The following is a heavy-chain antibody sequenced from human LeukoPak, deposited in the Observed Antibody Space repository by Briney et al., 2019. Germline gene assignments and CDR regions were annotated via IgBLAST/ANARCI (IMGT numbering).Heavy chain of an antibody. CDR1: GFTFSSYW. CDR2: IKQDGSEK. J-gene: IGHJ6*03. CDR3: ARDLGGTNYYYYYMDV. V-gene: IGHV3-7*01. D-gene: IGHD1-1*01. Sequence: PGGSLRLSCAASGFTFSSYWMSWVRQAPGKGLERVANIKQDGSEKYYVDSVKGRFTISRDNAKNSLYLQMNSLRAEDTAVYYCARDLGGTNYYYYYMDVWGKGTTVTVSS.